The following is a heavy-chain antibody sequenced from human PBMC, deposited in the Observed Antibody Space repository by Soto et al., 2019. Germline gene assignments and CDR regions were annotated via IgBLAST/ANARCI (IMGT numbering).Heavy chain of an antibody. CDR2: ISSSSSTI. CDR1: GFTFSSYS. Sequence: EVQLVESGGGLVQPGGSLRLSCAASGFTFSSYSMNWVRQAPGKGLEWVSYISSSSSTIYYADSVKGRFTISRDNSKNSLYLQMNSLRAEDTAVYYCARDTHNYGDYRDFDYWGQGTLVTVSS. D-gene: IGHD4-17*01. J-gene: IGHJ4*02. V-gene: IGHV3-48*01. CDR3: ARDTHNYGDYRDFDY.